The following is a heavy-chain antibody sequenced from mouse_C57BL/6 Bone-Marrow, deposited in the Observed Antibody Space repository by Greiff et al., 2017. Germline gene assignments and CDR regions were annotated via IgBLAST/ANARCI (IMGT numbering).Heavy chain of an antibody. Sequence: VQLQQSGPVLVKPGASVKMSCKASGYTFTDYYMNWVKQSPGKSLEWIGVINPYNGGTSYNQKFKGKATLTVDKSSSTAYMELNSLTSEDSAVYYCVSYDYDFAYWGQGTLVTVSA. J-gene: IGHJ3*01. D-gene: IGHD2-4*01. V-gene: IGHV1-19*01. CDR1: GYTFTDYY. CDR3: VSYDYDFAY. CDR2: INPYNGGT.